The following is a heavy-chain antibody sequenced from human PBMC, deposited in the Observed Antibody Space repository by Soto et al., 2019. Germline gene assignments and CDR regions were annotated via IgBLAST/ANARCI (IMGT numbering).Heavy chain of an antibody. J-gene: IGHJ4*02. CDR1: GFTFKNHA. Sequence: PGGSLRLSCAASGFTFKNHAMNWVRQAPGKGLHWVSAISADGGSTWFADSVKGRFTISRDNSRNTLYLQMDRLRVEDTAIYYCAKDVWWSLVWGQGTLVTVS. D-gene: IGHD2-8*02. V-gene: IGHV3-23*01. CDR2: ISADGGST. CDR3: AKDVWWSLV.